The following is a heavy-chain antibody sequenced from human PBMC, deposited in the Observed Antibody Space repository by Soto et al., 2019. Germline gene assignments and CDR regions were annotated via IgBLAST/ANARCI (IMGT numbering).Heavy chain of an antibody. CDR1: GYTFTSYG. V-gene: IGHV1-18*01. CDR2: ISAYNGNT. J-gene: IGHJ6*02. D-gene: IGHD1-26*01. Sequence: QVQLVQSGAEVKKPGASVKVSCKASGYTFTSYGISWVRQAPGQGLEWMGWISAYNGNTNYAQKLQGRVTMTTDTATSTDYKELRSLSSDDTAVYYCARGSHSGSYSQYYYGMDVWGQGTTVTVSS. CDR3: ARGSHSGSYSQYYYGMDV.